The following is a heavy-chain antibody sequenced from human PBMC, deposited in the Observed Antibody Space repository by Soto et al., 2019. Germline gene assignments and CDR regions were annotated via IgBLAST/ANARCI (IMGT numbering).Heavy chain of an antibody. Sequence: EVQLVESGGGLVQPGGSLTLSCAASGFTFSSYWMHWVRQVPGKGLVWVSRIKRDGSTTTYADSVKGRFTISRDNAENRLYLQMNSLRVEDTAVYYCVRDYGDYGNWFGPWGQGTLVTVSS. V-gene: IGHV3-74*01. D-gene: IGHD4-17*01. CDR3: VRDYGDYGNWFGP. CDR2: IKRDGSTT. J-gene: IGHJ5*02. CDR1: GFTFSSYW.